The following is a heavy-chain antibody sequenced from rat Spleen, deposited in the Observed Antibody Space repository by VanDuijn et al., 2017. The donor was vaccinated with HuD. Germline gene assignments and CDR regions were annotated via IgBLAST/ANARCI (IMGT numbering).Heavy chain of an antibody. CDR2: ITNASGRT. D-gene: IGHD1-12*03. CDR3: ARHGYYDGYYPYFDY. J-gene: IGHJ2*01. Sequence: VQLVESGGGLVQPGRSLKLSCVASGFTFNNYWMTWIRQAPGKGLEWVASITNASGRTYYPDSVKGRFTISRDNAKNTLYRQMDSLRSEDTATYYCARHGYYDGYYPYFDYWGQGVMVTVSS. CDR1: GFTFNNYW. V-gene: IGHV5-31*01.